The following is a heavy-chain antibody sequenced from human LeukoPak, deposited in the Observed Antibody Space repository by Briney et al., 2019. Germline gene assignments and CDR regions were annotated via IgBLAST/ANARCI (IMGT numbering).Heavy chain of an antibody. J-gene: IGHJ4*02. V-gene: IGHV4-39*01. Sequence: PSETLSLTCTVSGGSISSSSYYWGWIRQPPGKGLEWIGSIYYSGSTYYSPSLKSRVTISVDTSKNQFSLKLSSVTAADTAVYYCARGSTGYSSGWYRGYFDYWGQGTLVTVSS. D-gene: IGHD6-19*01. CDR2: IYYSGST. CDR1: GGSISSSSYY. CDR3: ARGSTGYSSGWYRGYFDY.